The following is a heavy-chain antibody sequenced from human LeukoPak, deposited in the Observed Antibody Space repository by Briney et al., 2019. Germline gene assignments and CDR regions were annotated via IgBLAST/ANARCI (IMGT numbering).Heavy chain of an antibody. CDR2: ISGSGGST. CDR3: AKDRIVVVPASDY. J-gene: IGHJ4*02. Sequence: GGSLRLSCAASGFSVSSNYMNWVRQAPGKGLEWVSVISGSGGSTYYADSVKGRFTISRDNSKNTLYLQMNSLRAEDTAVYFCAKDRIVVVPASDYWGQGTLVSVSS. CDR1: GFSVSSNY. D-gene: IGHD2-15*01. V-gene: IGHV3-23*01.